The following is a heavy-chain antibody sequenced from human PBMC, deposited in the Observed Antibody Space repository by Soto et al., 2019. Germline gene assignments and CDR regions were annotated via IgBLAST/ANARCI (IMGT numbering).Heavy chain of an antibody. D-gene: IGHD6-19*01. J-gene: IGHJ6*03. CDR1: GGTFSSYA. CDR3: ARGQSGWYFDYYYYYYMDV. Sequence: ASVKVSCKASGGTFSSYAISWVRQAPGQGLEWMGGIIPIFGTANYAQKFQGRVTITTNTSISTAYMELSSLRSEDTAVYYCARGQSGWYFDYYYYYYMDVWGKGTTVTVSS. V-gene: IGHV1-69*05. CDR2: IIPIFGTA.